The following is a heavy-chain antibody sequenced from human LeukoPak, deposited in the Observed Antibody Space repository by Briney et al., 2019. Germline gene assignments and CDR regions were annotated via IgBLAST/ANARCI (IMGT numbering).Heavy chain of an antibody. J-gene: IGHJ3*02. V-gene: IGHV3-7*01. CDR3: AAAGWAMDAFDI. CDR1: GFTFSSYW. D-gene: IGHD6-13*01. Sequence: PGGSLRLSCAASGFTFSSYWMSWVRQAPGKGLEWVANIKQDGSEKYYVDSVKGRFTISRDNAKNSLYLQMNSLRAEDAAVYYCAAAGWAMDAFDIWGQGTMVTVSS. CDR2: IKQDGSEK.